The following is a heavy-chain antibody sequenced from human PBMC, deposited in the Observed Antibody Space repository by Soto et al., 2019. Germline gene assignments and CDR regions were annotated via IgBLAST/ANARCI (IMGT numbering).Heavy chain of an antibody. D-gene: IGHD3-22*01. CDR1: GFTFSSYG. CDR3: AKDLKVYYYDSSGYYPLDY. CDR2: ISYDGSNK. Sequence: PGGSLRLSCAASGFTFSSYGMHWARQAPGKGLEWVAVISYDGSNKYYADSVKGRFTISRDNSKNTLYLQMNSLRAEDTAVYYCAKDLKVYYYDSSGYYPLDYWGQGTLVTVSS. J-gene: IGHJ4*02. V-gene: IGHV3-30*18.